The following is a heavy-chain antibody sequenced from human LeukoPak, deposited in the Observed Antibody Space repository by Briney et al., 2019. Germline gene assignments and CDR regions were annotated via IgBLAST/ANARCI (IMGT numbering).Heavy chain of an antibody. J-gene: IGHJ4*02. Sequence: GGSLRLSCAASGFTFSSYWMHWVRQAPGRGLVWVSRINTDGSSTSYADSVKGRFTISRDNSKNTLYLQMNSLRAEDTAVYYCAKDVRYSYGYDYFDYWGQGTLVTVSS. V-gene: IGHV3-74*01. CDR1: GFTFSSYW. CDR3: AKDVRYSYGYDYFDY. CDR2: INTDGSST. D-gene: IGHD5-18*01.